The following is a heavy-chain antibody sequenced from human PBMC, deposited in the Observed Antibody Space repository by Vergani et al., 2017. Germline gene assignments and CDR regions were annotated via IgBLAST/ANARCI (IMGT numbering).Heavy chain of an antibody. CDR2: ISAYNGNT. V-gene: IGHV1-18*01. CDR3: SVVVPAATSASGDAFDI. CDR1: GYTFTSYG. D-gene: IGHD2-2*01. J-gene: IGHJ3*02. Sequence: QVPLVQSGAEVKKPGASVKVSCKASGYTFTSYGISWVRQAPGQGLEWMGWISAYNGNTNYAQKLQGRVTMTTDTSTSTAYMELRSLRSDDTAVYYCSVVVPAATSASGDAFDIWGQGTMVTVSS.